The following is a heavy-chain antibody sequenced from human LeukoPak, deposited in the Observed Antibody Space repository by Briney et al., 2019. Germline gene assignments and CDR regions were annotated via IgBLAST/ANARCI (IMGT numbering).Heavy chain of an antibody. V-gene: IGHV3-23*01. CDR1: GFTFSNYA. CDR2: ISGSGGSI. J-gene: IGHJ4*02. Sequence: GGSLRLSCVASGFTFSNYAMNWVRQAPGKGLEWVSAISGSGGSIYYADSVKGRFTISRDNSKSTLYLQMNSLRAEDTAIYYCAKEAVAAAGPFDYWGQGTLVTVSS. CDR3: AKEAVAAAGPFDY. D-gene: IGHD6-13*01.